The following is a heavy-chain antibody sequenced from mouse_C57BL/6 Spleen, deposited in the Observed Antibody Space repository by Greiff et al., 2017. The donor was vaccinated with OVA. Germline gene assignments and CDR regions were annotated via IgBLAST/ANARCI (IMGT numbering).Heavy chain of an antibody. D-gene: IGHD2-1*01. CDR2: ISYDGSN. J-gene: IGHJ1*03. CDR3: ARAGNYVWYFDV. Sequence: DVKLQESGPGLVKPSQSLSLTCSVTGYSITSGYYWNWIRQFPGNKLEWMGYISYDGSNNYNPSLKNRISITRDTSKNQFFLKLNSVTTEDTATYYCARAGNYVWYFDVWGTGTTVTVSS. V-gene: IGHV3-6*01. CDR1: GYSITSGYY.